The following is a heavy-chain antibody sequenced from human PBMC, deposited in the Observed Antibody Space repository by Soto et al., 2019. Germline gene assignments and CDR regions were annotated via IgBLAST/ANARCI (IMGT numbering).Heavy chain of an antibody. CDR1: GFTFSSYA. J-gene: IGHJ4*02. V-gene: IGHV3-23*01. Sequence: GGSLRLSCAASGFTFSSYAMSWVRQAPGKGLEWVSAISGSGGSTYYADSVKGRFTISRDNSKNTLYLQMNSLRAEDTAVYYCAKYSSSWYETFPKYYFDYWGQGTLVTVSS. CDR3: AKYSSSWYETFPKYYFDY. CDR2: ISGSGGST. D-gene: IGHD6-13*01.